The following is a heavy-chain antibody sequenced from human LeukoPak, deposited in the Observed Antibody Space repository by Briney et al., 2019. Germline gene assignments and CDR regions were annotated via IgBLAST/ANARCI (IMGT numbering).Heavy chain of an antibody. CDR1: GGSISSSSYY. Sequence: SETLSLTCTVSGGSISSSSYYWGWIRQPPGKGLERIGSIYYSGSTYYNPSLKSRVTISVDTSKNQFSLKLSSVTAADTAVYYCARVEYSSFLPYYYYMDVWGKGTTVTVSS. CDR2: IYYSGST. CDR3: ARVEYSSFLPYYYYMDV. V-gene: IGHV4-39*07. J-gene: IGHJ6*03. D-gene: IGHD6-6*01.